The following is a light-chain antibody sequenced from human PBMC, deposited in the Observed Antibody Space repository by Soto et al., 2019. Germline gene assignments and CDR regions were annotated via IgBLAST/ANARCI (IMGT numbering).Light chain of an antibody. CDR3: QKYNSAPRSIT. Sequence: DIQMTQSPSSLSASVGDRVTITCRASQGISNYLAWYQQEPGKVPKLLIYAASTLQSGVPSRFSGSGSGTDFTLTIGSLQPEDVATYYCQKYNSAPRSITFGQGTRLEIK. CDR2: AAS. J-gene: IGKJ5*01. CDR1: QGISNY. V-gene: IGKV1-27*01.